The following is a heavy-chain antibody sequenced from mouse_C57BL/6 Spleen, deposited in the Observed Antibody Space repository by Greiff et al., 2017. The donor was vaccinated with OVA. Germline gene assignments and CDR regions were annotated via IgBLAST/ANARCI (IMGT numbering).Heavy chain of an antibody. D-gene: IGHD1-1*01. Sequence: EVHLVESGGGLVQPKGSLKLSCAASGFSFNTYAMNWVRQAPGKGLEWVARIRSKSNNYATYYADSVKDRFTISRDDSESMLYLQMNNLKTEDTAMYYCVRHGGDYYGSSLYYYAMDYWGQGTSVTVSS. V-gene: IGHV10-1*01. CDR1: GFSFNTYA. J-gene: IGHJ4*01. CDR2: IRSKSNNYAT. CDR3: VRHGGDYYGSSLYYYAMDY.